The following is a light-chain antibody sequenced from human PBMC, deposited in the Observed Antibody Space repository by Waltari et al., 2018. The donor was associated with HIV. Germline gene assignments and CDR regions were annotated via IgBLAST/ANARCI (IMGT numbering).Light chain of an antibody. V-gene: IGKV3-15*01. CDR1: QRVGSR. Sequence: MTHSRSILSVCQGVSATHSCRVSQRVGSRVAWYQQIPAQAPRLLIFGADTRASVVPARFTGSGSETEFTLTISSLQSEDFAVYFCQQYDDWPWTFGQGTKVEIK. CDR2: GAD. J-gene: IGKJ1*01. CDR3: QQYDDWPWT.